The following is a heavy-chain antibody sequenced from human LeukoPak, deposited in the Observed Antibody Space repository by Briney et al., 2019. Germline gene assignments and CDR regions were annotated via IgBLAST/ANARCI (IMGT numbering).Heavy chain of an antibody. J-gene: IGHJ2*01. CDR1: GYSISSSNW. CDR3: ARNGRDGPNPPYWYFDL. Sequence: PSETLSLTCAVSGYSISSSNWWGWIRQPPGKGLEWIGYIYYSGSTYYNPSLKSRVTMSVDTSKNQFSLKLSSVTAVDTAVYYCARNGRDGPNPPYWYFDLWGRGTLVTVSS. CDR2: IYYSGST. D-gene: IGHD5-24*01. V-gene: IGHV4-28*01.